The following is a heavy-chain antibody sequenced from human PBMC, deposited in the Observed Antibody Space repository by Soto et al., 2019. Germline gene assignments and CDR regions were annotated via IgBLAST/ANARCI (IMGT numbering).Heavy chain of an antibody. CDR3: ARVLSGYEPGYYYYYYGMDV. CDR2: ISAYNGNT. J-gene: IGHJ6*02. D-gene: IGHD5-12*01. Sequence: GASVKVSCTASGYTFTSYGISWVRQAPGQGLEWMGWISAYNGNTNYAQKLQGRVTMTTDTSTSTAYMELRSLRSDDTAVYYCARVLSGYEPGYYYYYYGMDVWGQGTTVTVSS. V-gene: IGHV1-18*01. CDR1: GYTFTSYG.